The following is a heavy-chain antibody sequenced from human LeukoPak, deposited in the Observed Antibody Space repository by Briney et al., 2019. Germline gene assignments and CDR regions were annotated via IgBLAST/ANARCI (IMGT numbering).Heavy chain of an antibody. CDR1: GFTFDDYA. CDR3: AKDRHPSYDFWSGSAFDY. J-gene: IGHJ4*02. V-gene: IGHV3-20*04. Sequence: GGSLRLSCAASGFTFDDYAMSWVRQTPGKGLEWVSGTNWDGGRTGYADSVKGRSTISRDNAKNSLYLQMNSLRAEDMALYYCAKDRHPSYDFWSGSAFDYWGQGTLVTVSS. CDR2: TNWDGGRT. D-gene: IGHD3-3*01.